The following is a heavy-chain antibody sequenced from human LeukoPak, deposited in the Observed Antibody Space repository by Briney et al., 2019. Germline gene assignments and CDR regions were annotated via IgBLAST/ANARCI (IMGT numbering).Heavy chain of an antibody. D-gene: IGHD6-13*01. Sequence: GGSLRLSCAASGFTFSSYSMNWVRQAPGKGLGWVSSISSSSSYIYYADSVKGRFTISRDNAKNSLYLQMNSLRAEDTAVYYCASLSPGIAAAGTYAFDIWGQGTMVTVSS. V-gene: IGHV3-21*01. CDR2: ISSSSSYI. CDR1: GFTFSSYS. CDR3: ASLSPGIAAAGTYAFDI. J-gene: IGHJ3*02.